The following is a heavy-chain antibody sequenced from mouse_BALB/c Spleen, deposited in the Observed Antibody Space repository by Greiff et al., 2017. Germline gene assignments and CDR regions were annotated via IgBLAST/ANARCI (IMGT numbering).Heavy chain of an antibody. CDR3: ARDQGDRQFAY. CDR2: ISDGGSYT. D-gene: IGHD2-14*01. CDR1: GFTFSDYY. V-gene: IGHV5-4*02. Sequence: VMLVESGGGLVKPGGSLKLSCAASGFTFSDYYMYWVRQTPEKRLEWVATISDGGSYTYYPDSVKGRFTISRDNAKNNLYLQMSSLKSEDTAMYYCARDQGDRQFAYWGQGTLVTVSA. J-gene: IGHJ3*01.